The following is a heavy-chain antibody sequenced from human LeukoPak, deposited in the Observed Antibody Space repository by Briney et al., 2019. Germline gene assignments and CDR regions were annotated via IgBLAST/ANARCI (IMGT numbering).Heavy chain of an antibody. CDR1: GYTFTSYA. V-gene: IGHV7-4-1*01. J-gene: IGHJ5*02. CDR3: ASLCLVAATPCWFDP. Sequence: ASVKVSCKASGYTFTSYAMNWVRQAPGQGLEWMGWINTNTGNPTYAQGFTGRFVFSLDTSVSTAYLQIGSLKAEDTAVYYCASLCLVAATPCWFDPWGQGTLVTVSS. CDR2: INTNTGNP. D-gene: IGHD2-15*01.